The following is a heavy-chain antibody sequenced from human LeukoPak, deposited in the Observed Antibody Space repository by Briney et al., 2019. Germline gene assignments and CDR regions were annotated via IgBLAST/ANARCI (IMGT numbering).Heavy chain of an antibody. J-gene: IGHJ3*02. CDR1: GYSISSGYY. Sequence: MASETLSLTCTVSGYSISSGYYWGWIRQPPGKGLEWIGSIYHSGSIYYNPSLKSRVTISVDTSKNQFSLKLSSVTAADTAVYYCARVWGGAAPRPFYAFDIWGQGTMVTVSS. D-gene: IGHD6-6*01. CDR3: ARVWGGAAPRPFYAFDI. CDR2: IYHSGSI. V-gene: IGHV4-38-2*02.